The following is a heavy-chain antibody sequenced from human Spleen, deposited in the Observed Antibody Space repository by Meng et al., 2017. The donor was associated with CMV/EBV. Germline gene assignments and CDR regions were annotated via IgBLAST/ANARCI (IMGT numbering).Heavy chain of an antibody. V-gene: IGHV1-46*01. D-gene: IGHD2-15*01. CDR1: GYTFTSYY. CDR2: INPSGGST. J-gene: IGHJ4*02. Sequence: ASVKVSCKASGYTFTSYYMHWVRQAPGQGLEWMGIINPSGGSTSYAQKFQGRVTMTRDTSTSTVYMELSSLRSDDTAVYYCARADPPVTYCSGGSCPNYFDYWGQGTLVTVSS. CDR3: ARADPPVTYCSGGSCPNYFDY.